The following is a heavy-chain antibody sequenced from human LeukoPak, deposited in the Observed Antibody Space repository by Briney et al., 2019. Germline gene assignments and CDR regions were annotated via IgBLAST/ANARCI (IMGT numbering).Heavy chain of an antibody. Sequence: SETLSLTCTVSGGSISSSSYYWGWIRQPPGKGLERIGSIYYSGSTYYNPSLKSRVTISVDTSKNQFSLKLSSVTAADTAVYYCARHYYGSGSYLFDYWGQGTLVTVSS. D-gene: IGHD3-10*01. V-gene: IGHV4-39*01. CDR2: IYYSGST. CDR3: ARHYYGSGSYLFDY. J-gene: IGHJ4*02. CDR1: GGSISSSSYY.